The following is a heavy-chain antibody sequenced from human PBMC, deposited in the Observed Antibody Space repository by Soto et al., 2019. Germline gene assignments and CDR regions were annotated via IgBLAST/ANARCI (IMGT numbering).Heavy chain of an antibody. Sequence: SETLSLTCAVYGGSFSGYYWSWIRQPPGKGLEWIGEINHSGSTNYNPSLKSRVTISVDTSKNQFSLKLSSVTAADTAVYYCARVAIFRYSSGWYNAPKALSFDYWGQGTLVTVSS. D-gene: IGHD6-19*01. CDR2: INHSGST. CDR1: GGSFSGYY. CDR3: ARVAIFRYSSGWYNAPKALSFDY. V-gene: IGHV4-34*01. J-gene: IGHJ4*02.